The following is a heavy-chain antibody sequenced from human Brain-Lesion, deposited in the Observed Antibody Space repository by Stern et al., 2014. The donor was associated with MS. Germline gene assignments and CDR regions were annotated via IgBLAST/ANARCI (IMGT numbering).Heavy chain of an antibody. D-gene: IGHD1-26*01. CDR3: ATLSPGAGGNYYRHFDY. V-gene: IGHV1-24*01. J-gene: IGHJ4*02. CDR1: GYTLTELS. Sequence: VQLVQSGAEVKKPGASVKASCQVSGYTLTELSMHWVRQAPSTGLEWLGGFDPEDGETIHAQKFQGRVTMTEDTSTDTAYMELSSLRSEDTAVYYCATLSPGAGGNYYRHFDYWGQGTLVTVSS. CDR2: FDPEDGET.